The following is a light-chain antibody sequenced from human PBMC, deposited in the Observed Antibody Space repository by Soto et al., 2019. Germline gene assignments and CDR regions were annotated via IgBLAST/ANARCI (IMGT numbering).Light chain of an antibody. CDR1: QSVSGY. CDR3: QQYYSYPYT. V-gene: IGKV3-11*01. Sequence: EIVLTQSPGTLSLSPGDRATLSCWASQSVSGYLAWYQQKLGQPPRLLIYDAFNRAAGIPARFSGSGSGTDFTLTISSLEPEDFATYYCQQYYSYPYTFGQGTKLEIK. J-gene: IGKJ2*01. CDR2: DAF.